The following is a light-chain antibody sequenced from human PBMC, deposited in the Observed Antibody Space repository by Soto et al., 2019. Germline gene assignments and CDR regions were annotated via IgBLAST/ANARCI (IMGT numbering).Light chain of an antibody. J-gene: IGLJ3*02. CDR3: QTWGTGPWV. CDR1: SGNSSYA. V-gene: IGLV4-69*01. Sequence: QLVLTQSPSASASLGASVKLTCTRSSGNSSYAIAWHQQQPEKGPRYLMKLNSDGSHSKGDGIPDRFSGSSSGAERYLTISSLQSEDEADYYCQTWGTGPWVFGGGTKLTVL. CDR2: LNSDGSH.